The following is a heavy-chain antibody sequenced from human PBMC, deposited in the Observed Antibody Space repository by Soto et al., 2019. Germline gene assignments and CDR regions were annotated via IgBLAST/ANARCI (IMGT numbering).Heavy chain of an antibody. Sequence: QVQLVQSGAEVKKPGASVKVSCKASGYTFTSYGISWVRQAPGQGHEWKGWISAYNGNTNYAQKLQGRVTMTTDTHRSRPYMERGSLRSDDTAMYVWARDKGGLMARGLITRWFDPWGQGTLVTVSS. CDR2: ISAYNGNT. CDR1: GYTFTSYG. CDR3: ARDKGGLMARGLITRWFDP. V-gene: IGHV1-18*01. D-gene: IGHD3-10*01. J-gene: IGHJ5*02.